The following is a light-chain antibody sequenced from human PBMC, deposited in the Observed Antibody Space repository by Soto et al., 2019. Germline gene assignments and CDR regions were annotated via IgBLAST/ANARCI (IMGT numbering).Light chain of an antibody. CDR1: QSTSRW. Sequence: DIQMTQSPSTLSASVGDRVTITCRASQSTSRWLAWYQQKPGKAPKLLIYDASSLESGVPSRFSGSGSGTELTLTISSLQPDDFATYYCQQYNSSALTFGGGTKVEIK. J-gene: IGKJ4*01. CDR2: DAS. CDR3: QQYNSSALT. V-gene: IGKV1-5*01.